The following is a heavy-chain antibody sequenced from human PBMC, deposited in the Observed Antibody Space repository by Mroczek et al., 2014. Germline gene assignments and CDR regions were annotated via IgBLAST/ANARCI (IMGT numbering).Heavy chain of an antibody. Sequence: QVQLQQWGPGLVKPSETLSLTCTVSGSSISSYYWSWIRQPPGKGLEWIGYIYYTGNTIYNPSLKSRVSISLDTSNKQFSLKLNSVTVADTAVYYCARNEYGDTFDYWGQGPRSPSPQ. CDR1: GSSISSYY. D-gene: IGHD4-17*01. J-gene: IGHJ4*02. V-gene: IGHV4-59*12. CDR2: IYYTGNT. CDR3: ARNEYGDTFDY.